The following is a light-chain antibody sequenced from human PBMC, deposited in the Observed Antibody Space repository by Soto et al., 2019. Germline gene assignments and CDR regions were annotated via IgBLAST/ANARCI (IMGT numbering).Light chain of an antibody. J-gene: IGLJ2*01. CDR3: SSYTSSSTL. V-gene: IGLV1-40*01. CDR2: ADI. CDR1: SSDIGAGHD. Sequence: QSVLTQPPSVSGAPGQRVTISCTGSSSDIGAGHDVHWYQQFPGTAPKLLIYADIYRPSGVPDRFSGSKSGTSASLAITGLQAEDDADYYCSSYTSSSTLFGGGTKLTVL.